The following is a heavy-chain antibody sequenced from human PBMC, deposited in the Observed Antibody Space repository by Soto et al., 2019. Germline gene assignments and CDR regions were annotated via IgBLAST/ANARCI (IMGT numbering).Heavy chain of an antibody. CDR1: GYDFTTYV. V-gene: IGHV1-18*01. D-gene: IGHD1-1*01. Sequence: QVHLVQSGAEVKKPGASVKVSCKGSGYDFTTYVIPWVRQAPGQGLEWMAWISANNGNTDYAQKLQGRVTVTRDTSTSTAYMELRSLRSDDTARYYCARARYGDYWGQVALVPVSS. CDR2: ISANNGNT. J-gene: IGHJ4*02. CDR3: ARARYGDY.